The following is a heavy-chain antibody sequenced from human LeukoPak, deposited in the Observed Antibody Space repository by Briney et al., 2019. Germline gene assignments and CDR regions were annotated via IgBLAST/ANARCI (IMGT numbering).Heavy chain of an antibody. CDR3: ARNPHPSNYGMDV. V-gene: IGHV1-18*01. J-gene: IGHJ6*02. CDR2: ITTYNGNT. Sequence: ASVKVSCKASGYTFPSYGFSWVRQAPGQGLEWMGWITTYNGNTNYAQKLKGRVTMTTDTSTSTAYMELRSLRSDDTAVYYCARNPHPSNYGMDVWGQGTTVTVSS. CDR1: GYTFPSYG.